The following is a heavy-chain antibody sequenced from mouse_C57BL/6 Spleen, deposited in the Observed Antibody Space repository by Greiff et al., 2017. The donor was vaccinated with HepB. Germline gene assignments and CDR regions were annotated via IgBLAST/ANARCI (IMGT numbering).Heavy chain of an antibody. CDR2: INPSNGGA. V-gene: IGHV1-53*01. Sequence: QVQLQQPGTELVKPGASVKLSCKASGYTFTSYWMHWVKQRPGQGLEWIGNINPSNGGANYNEKFKSKATLTVDKSSSTAYMQLSSLTSEDSAVYYCARPDGYSGWYFDVWGTGTTVTVSS. CDR3: ARPDGYSGWYFDV. J-gene: IGHJ1*03. D-gene: IGHD2-3*01. CDR1: GYTFTSYW.